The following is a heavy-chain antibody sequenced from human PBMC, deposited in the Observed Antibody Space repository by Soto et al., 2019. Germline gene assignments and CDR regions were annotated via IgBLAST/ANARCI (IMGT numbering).Heavy chain of an antibody. J-gene: IGHJ4*02. CDR3: ARDRAARDSGWYLVPDF. CDR2: IYHTGNT. V-gene: IGHV4-38-2*02. CDR1: DYPININSGFY. D-gene: IGHD6-19*01. Sequence: QLQESGPGLVKPSATLSLTCTVSDYPININSGFYWGWIRQPPGQGLEWIGSIYHTGNTYYSPSLESRVTISVDTSNNQFSLKLRSVTAADTAVYYCARDRAARDSGWYLVPDFWGRGTLVTVAS.